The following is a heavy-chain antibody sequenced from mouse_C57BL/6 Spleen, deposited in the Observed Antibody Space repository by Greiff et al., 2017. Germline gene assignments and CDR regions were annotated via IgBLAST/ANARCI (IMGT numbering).Heavy chain of an antibody. J-gene: IGHJ4*01. CDR2: IDPSDSYT. D-gene: IGHD2-5*01. Sequence: QVQLQQPGAELVKPGASVKLSCKASGYTFTSYWMQWVKQRPGQGLEWIGEIDPSDSYTNYNQKFKGKATLTVDTSSSTAYMQLSSLTSEDSAVYYCARRPYCSNYVDAMDYWGQGTSVTVSS. V-gene: IGHV1-50*01. CDR3: ARRPYCSNYVDAMDY. CDR1: GYTFTSYW.